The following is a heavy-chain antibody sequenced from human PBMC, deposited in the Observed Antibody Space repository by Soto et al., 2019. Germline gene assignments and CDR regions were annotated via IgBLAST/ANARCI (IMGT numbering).Heavy chain of an antibody. V-gene: IGHV1-69*08. CDR1: GDTFSKST. D-gene: IGHD3-22*01. CDR3: AILYDDSSGNFDY. J-gene: IGHJ4*02. CDR2: FIPMLGTS. Sequence: QVQLVQSGAEVKRPGSSVKVSCKASGDTFSKSTFSWVRQVPGQGLEWMGRFIPMLGTSNYAQKFQGRVTITADKSTSTAYMDLSSLTPEDTAVYYCAILYDDSSGNFDYWGQGTLVTVSS.